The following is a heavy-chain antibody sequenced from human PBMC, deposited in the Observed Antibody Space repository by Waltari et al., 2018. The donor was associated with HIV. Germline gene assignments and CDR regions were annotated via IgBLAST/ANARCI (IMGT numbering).Heavy chain of an antibody. CDR1: GFPFSRYE. J-gene: IGHJ4*02. CDR3: ARLPVAGTGGFDY. V-gene: IGHV3-48*03. D-gene: IGHD6-19*01. Sequence: EVQLVESGGGLVQPGGSLRLSCAASGFPFSRYEMNWVRQAPGKGLEWVSYISSSGSFIYYADSVKGRFTISRDNAKNSLYLQMNSLRAEDTAVYYCARLPVAGTGGFDYWGQGTLVTVSS. CDR2: ISSSGSFI.